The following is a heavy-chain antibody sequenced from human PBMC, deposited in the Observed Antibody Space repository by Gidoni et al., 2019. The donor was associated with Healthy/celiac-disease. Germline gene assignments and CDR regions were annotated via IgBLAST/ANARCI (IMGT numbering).Heavy chain of an antibody. Sequence: QVQLVASGGGVVQPGRSLSLSCAAPGFTFSSYAMHWVRQAPGKGLEWVAVISYDGSNKYYADSVKGRFTISRDNSKNTLYLQMNSLRAEDTAVYYCARDRVVVAATYYYYGMDVWGQGTTVTVSS. D-gene: IGHD2-15*01. V-gene: IGHV3-30-3*01. J-gene: IGHJ6*02. CDR2: ISYDGSNK. CDR1: GFTFSSYA. CDR3: ARDRVVVAATYYYYGMDV.